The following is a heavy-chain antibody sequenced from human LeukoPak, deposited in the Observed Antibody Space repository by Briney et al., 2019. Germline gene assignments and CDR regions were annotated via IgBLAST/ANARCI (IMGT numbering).Heavy chain of an antibody. Sequence: ASVKLSCKASGYTFSSYDISWVRQAPGQGLEWMGWISAYKGNTDYAQKFQGRVTMTTDTSTSTAYMELRSLRSDDTAVYYCARKSGTVGSIHWGVDYWGQGTLVTISS. CDR2: ISAYKGNT. CDR3: ARKSGTVGSIHWGVDY. V-gene: IGHV1-18*01. D-gene: IGHD5-12*01. J-gene: IGHJ4*02. CDR1: GYTFSSYD.